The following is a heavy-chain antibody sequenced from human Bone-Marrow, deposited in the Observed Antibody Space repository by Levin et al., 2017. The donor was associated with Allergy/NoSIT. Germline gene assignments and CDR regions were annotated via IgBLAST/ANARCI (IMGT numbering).Heavy chain of an antibody. D-gene: IGHD3-9*01. Sequence: GGSLRLSCAASGFNFSTYNMNWVRQAPGKGVEWVSSMNSGRTDINYADSLKGRFTIPRDNAENPLYLQMNGLRAGDTAAYYCASARTYGILRDYCIDVCRQGTTSTVSS. CDR2: MNSGRTDI. CDR3: ASARTYGILRDYCIDV. J-gene: IGHJ6*02. CDR1: GFNFSTYN. V-gene: IGHV3-21*01.